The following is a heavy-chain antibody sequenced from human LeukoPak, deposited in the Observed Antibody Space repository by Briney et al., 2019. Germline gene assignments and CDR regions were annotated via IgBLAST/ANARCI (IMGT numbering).Heavy chain of an antibody. CDR2: INPCGGVA. CDR1: GYSFTSYN. Sequence: ASGKVSCKAAGYSFTSYNIHWVRRASGQGLEWRGIINPCGGVASYAQKFQGRVTMTRDTSTSTVDMELSSLRSEDTAVYYCARDGERVGRITMVRGVTDFDYWGQGTQVTVSS. D-gene: IGHD3-10*01. J-gene: IGHJ4*02. CDR3: ARDGERVGRITMVRGVTDFDY. V-gene: IGHV1-46*01.